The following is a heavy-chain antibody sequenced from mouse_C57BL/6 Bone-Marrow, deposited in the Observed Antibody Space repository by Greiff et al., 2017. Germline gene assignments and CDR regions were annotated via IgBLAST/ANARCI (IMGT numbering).Heavy chain of an antibody. D-gene: IGHD1-1*01. J-gene: IGHJ3*01. V-gene: IGHV1-54*01. CDR3: ARSLSYYYGSSYVGAY. Sequence: QVQLKESGAELVRPGTSVTVSCKASGYAFTNYLIEWVKQRPGQGLEWIGVIKPGSGGTNYNEKFKGKATLTADKSSSTAYMQLSSLTSEDSAVYFCARSLSYYYGSSYVGAYWGQGTLVTVSA. CDR2: IKPGSGGT. CDR1: GYAFTNYL.